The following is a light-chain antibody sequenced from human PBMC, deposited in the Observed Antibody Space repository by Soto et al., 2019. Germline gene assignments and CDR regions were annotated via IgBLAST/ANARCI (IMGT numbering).Light chain of an antibody. J-gene: IGKJ1*01. CDR2: AAS. CDR3: QQSYSTWT. Sequence: DIQMTQSPSSLSASLGDRVTITCRASQTISSYLNWYQQKPGRAPKLLIYAASNLESGVPSRFSGGGSGTDFTLTISSLQPEDFATYYCQQSYSTWTFGQGTKVDIK. V-gene: IGKV1-39*01. CDR1: QTISSY.